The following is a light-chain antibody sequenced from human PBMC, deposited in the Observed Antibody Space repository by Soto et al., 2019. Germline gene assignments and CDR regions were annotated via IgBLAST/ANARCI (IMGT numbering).Light chain of an antibody. Sequence: EILLTQSPGTLSLSPGERATLSCRASHSVGTYLAWYQQKPGQTPRLLIYDGSNRATGIPARFSGSGSGTDFTLTITSLEPEDFAVYYCQQRTNWPITFGQGTRLEIK. CDR3: QQRTNWPIT. J-gene: IGKJ5*01. CDR2: DGS. V-gene: IGKV3-11*01. CDR1: HSVGTY.